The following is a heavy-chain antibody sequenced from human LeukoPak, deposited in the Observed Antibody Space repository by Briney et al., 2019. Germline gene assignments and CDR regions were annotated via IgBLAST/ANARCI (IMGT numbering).Heavy chain of an antibody. J-gene: IGHJ4*02. Sequence: GASVKVSCKASGYTLTVYYIHWVRQAPGQGLEWMGWISAYNGNTNYAQKLQGRVTMTTDTSTSTAYMELRSLRSDDTAVYYCARDLRRYCSGGSCFWAPSGYWGQGTLVTVSS. CDR1: GYTLTVYY. D-gene: IGHD2-15*01. V-gene: IGHV1-18*04. CDR3: ARDLRRYCSGGSCFWAPSGY. CDR2: ISAYNGNT.